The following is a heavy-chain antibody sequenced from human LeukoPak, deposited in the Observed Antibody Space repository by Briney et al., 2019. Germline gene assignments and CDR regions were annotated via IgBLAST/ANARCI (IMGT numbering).Heavy chain of an antibody. Sequence: GRSLRLSCAAPGFTFSSYGMHWVRQAPGKGLEWVAVIWYDGSNKYYADSVKGRFTISRDNSKNTLYLQMNSLRAEDTAVYYCASTNPENAFDIWGQGTMVTVPS. J-gene: IGHJ3*02. CDR1: GFTFSSYG. D-gene: IGHD1-14*01. CDR2: IWYDGSNK. V-gene: IGHV3-33*01. CDR3: ASTNPENAFDI.